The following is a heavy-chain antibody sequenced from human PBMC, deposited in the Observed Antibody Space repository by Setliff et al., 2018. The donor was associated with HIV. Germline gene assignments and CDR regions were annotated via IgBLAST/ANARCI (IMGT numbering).Heavy chain of an antibody. CDR2: INPNSGGT. V-gene: IGHV1-2*02. CDR3: ATLDY. CDR1: AFSFTAHY. Sequence: GASVKVSCKASAFSFTAHYIHWVRQAPGQGLEWMGWINPNSGGTNYAQKFQGSVTMTRDTSISTAYMELTTLSSGDTAVYYCATLDYWGQGTLVTVSS. J-gene: IGHJ4*02.